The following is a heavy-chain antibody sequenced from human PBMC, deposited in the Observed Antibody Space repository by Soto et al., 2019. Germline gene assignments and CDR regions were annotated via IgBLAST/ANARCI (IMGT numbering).Heavy chain of an antibody. CDR3: ARRPTATAS. V-gene: IGHV3-23*01. Sequence: EAQMLESGGGSVQPGGSLRLSCAASGFTFSTYAVAWFRQSPGKGLEWVSSLSASGGDTWYADSVKGRFTISRDNSKNTLYLQMNSLRVDDTAVYYCARRPTATASWGQGTLVTVSS. CDR2: LSASGGDT. J-gene: IGHJ5*02. D-gene: IGHD1-1*01. CDR1: GFTFSTYA.